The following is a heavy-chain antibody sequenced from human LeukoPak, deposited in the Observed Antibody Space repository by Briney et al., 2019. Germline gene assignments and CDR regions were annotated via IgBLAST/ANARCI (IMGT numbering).Heavy chain of an antibody. J-gene: IGHJ5*02. V-gene: IGHV3-30*03. Sequence: GGSLRLSCAASGFIFDNFGMHWVRQVPGKGLEWLALISHDGSNEYYGDFVKGRFTTSRDNSKNTVYLQMNSLRDEDTAVYYCARGPPFDPWGQGTLVTVSS. CDR3: ARGPPFDP. CDR1: GFIFDNFG. CDR2: ISHDGSNE.